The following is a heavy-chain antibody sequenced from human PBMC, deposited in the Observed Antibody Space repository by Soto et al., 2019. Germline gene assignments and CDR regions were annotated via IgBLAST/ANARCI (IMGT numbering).Heavy chain of an antibody. Sequence: ASVKVSCKASGYTFTSYYMHWVRQAPGQGLEWMGIINPSGGSTSYAQKFQGRVTMTRDTSTSTVYMELSSLRSEDTAVYYCARNGVIAAAAGYYYYMDVWGKGTTVTVSS. CDR3: ARNGVIAAAAGYYYYMDV. J-gene: IGHJ6*03. D-gene: IGHD6-13*01. V-gene: IGHV1-46*03. CDR1: GYTFTSYY. CDR2: INPSGGST.